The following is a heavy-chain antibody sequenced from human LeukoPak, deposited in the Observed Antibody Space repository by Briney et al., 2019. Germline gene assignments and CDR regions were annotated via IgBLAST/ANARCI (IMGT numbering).Heavy chain of an antibody. Sequence: PGGSLSLSCAASGFTFSSYSMNWVRQAPGKGLEWVSYISSSSSTIYYADSVKGRFTVSRDNAKNSLYLQMNSLRAQDTAVYYCATELLWFGELFRDFDYWGQGTLVTVSS. CDR2: ISSSSSTI. CDR3: ATELLWFGELFRDFDY. CDR1: GFTFSSYS. V-gene: IGHV3-48*01. J-gene: IGHJ4*02. D-gene: IGHD3-10*01.